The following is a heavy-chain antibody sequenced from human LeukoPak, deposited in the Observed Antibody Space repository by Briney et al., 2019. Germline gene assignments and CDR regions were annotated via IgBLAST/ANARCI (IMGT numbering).Heavy chain of an antibody. CDR1: GGSISSSSYY. CDR3: ARSYYYDSSGLTGDY. J-gene: IGHJ4*02. CDR2: IYYSGST. D-gene: IGHD3-22*01. Sequence: PSETLSLTCTVSGGSISSSSYYWGWIRQPPGKGLEWIGSIYYSGSTYYNPSLKSRVTISVDTPKNQSSLKLSSVTAADTAVYYCARSYYYDSSGLTGDYWGQGTLVTVSS. V-gene: IGHV4-39*01.